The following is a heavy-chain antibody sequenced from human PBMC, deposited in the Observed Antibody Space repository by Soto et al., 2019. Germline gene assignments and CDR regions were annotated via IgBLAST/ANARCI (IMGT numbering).Heavy chain of an antibody. J-gene: IGHJ4*02. CDR3: AKKYRGTYPFDY. Sequence: EVQLLESGGSLVQPGGSLRLSCVASSFTFSSYAMAWVRQAPGKGLQWVSSIAGSGGDISYADSVKGRFTISRDNSKNQPDLAMDSLRAEDTAIYYCAKKYRGTYPFDYWGQGTLVTVSS. D-gene: IGHD1-26*01. CDR2: IAGSGGDI. V-gene: IGHV3-23*01. CDR1: SFTFSSYA.